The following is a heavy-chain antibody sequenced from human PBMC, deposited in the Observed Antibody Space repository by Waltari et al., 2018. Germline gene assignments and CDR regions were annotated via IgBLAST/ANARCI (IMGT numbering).Heavy chain of an antibody. J-gene: IGHJ4*02. CDR1: GFNFSSYA. D-gene: IGHD6-19*01. CDR3: AKGLDLFDS. V-gene: IGHV3-23*01. CDR2: ISATGVST. Sequence: EVQLLESGGGLVQPGGSLELYCTASGFNFSSYAISWVRQSPERGLEWVSGISATGVSTYYADSVKGRFTISRDNSKTTLYLQMNSLRAEDTAVYYCAKGLDLFDSWGQGTLVTVSS.